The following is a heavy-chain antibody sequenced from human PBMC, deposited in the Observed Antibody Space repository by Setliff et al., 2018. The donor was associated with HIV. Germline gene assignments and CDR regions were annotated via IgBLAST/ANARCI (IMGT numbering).Heavy chain of an antibody. CDR3: ARGRDKYGPIDY. CDR1: GGSISSSVYY. Sequence: SETLSLTCTVSGGSISSSVYYWGWIRQPPGKGLEWIGNIYYSGSTYYNPSLKSRITISVDTSKNQFSLKLSSVTAADTAVYYCARGRDKYGPIDYWGQGTLVTVSS. CDR2: IYYSGST. D-gene: IGHD3-10*01. J-gene: IGHJ4*02. V-gene: IGHV4-39*01.